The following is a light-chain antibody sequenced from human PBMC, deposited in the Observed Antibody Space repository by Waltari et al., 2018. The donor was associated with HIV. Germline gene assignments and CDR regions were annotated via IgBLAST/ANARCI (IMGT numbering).Light chain of an antibody. Sequence: QSALTQPPSASGSPGQSVTISCTGTSSYFGGYNYVSWYQPHPGKAPKIMSYEVTERRSGVPDRFYGSKSGNTASLTVSGLQAEDEADYYCSSYAGSNNPWVFGGGTKLTGL. J-gene: IGLJ3*02. CDR3: SSYAGSNNPWV. V-gene: IGLV2-8*01. CDR1: SSYFGGYNY. CDR2: EVT.